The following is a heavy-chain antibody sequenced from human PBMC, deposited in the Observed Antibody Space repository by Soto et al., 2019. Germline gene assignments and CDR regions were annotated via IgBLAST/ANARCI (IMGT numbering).Heavy chain of an antibody. D-gene: IGHD3-3*01. CDR3: ARTTYYDFWSGYYFSGWFDP. CDR2: INAGNGNT. J-gene: IGHJ5*02. V-gene: IGHV1-3*01. CDR1: GYTFTSYA. Sequence: GASVKVSCKASGYTFTSYAMHWVRQAPGQRLEWMGWINAGNGNTKYSQKFQGRVTITRDTSASTAYMELSSLRSEDTAVYYCARTTYYDFWSGYYFSGWFDPWGQGTLVTVSS.